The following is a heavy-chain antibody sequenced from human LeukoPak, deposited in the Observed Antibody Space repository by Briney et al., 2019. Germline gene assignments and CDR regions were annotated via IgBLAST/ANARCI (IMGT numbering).Heavy chain of an antibody. D-gene: IGHD3-10*01. CDR3: SVVNYGSGSYPLGY. V-gene: IGHV3-15*01. CDR2: ITSETDGGTA. J-gene: IGHJ4*02. Sequence: GGSLRLSCTASGFTFGDYAMSWFRQAPGKGLEWVGRITSETDGGTAHCAAPVKGRFTISRDDSKNTLYLQMNSLKTEDTAVYYCSVVNYGSGSYPLGYWGQGNLVTVSS. CDR1: GFTFGDYA.